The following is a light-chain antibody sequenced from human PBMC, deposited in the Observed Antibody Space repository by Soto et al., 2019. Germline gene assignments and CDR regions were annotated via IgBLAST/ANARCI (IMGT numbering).Light chain of an antibody. V-gene: IGKV2-24*01. CDR1: QSLVYSDGNTY. Sequence: DIVLTQTPLSSPVTLGQPASISCRSSQSLVYSDGNTYLSWLQQRPGQPPRLLIYQVSNRFSGGPDRFSGSGAGTDFTLKISRVEAEDVGVYYCLQFSKFPRTFGQGTKLEIQ. CDR3: LQFSKFPRT. CDR2: QVS. J-gene: IGKJ1*01.